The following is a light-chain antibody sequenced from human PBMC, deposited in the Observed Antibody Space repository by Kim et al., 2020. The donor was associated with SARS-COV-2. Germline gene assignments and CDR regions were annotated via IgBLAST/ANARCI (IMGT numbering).Light chain of an antibody. J-gene: IGKJ2*01. V-gene: IGKV2-28*01. Sequence: EPPSISCPSPQSLVSVVTFYLACYLQKPGRSPHVLLYLLSHRASGVPDRLGGSGSGTDFTLKFSRVEAEDVGIYYGMRALEAPYTFGQGTKLEI. CDR3: MRALEAPYT. CDR2: LLS. CDR1: QSLVSVVTFY.